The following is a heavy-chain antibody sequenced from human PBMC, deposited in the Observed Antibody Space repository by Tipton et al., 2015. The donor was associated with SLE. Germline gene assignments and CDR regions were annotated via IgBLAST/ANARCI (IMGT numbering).Heavy chain of an antibody. J-gene: IGHJ3*02. CDR2: VTNSGGTT. V-gene: IGHV3-23*01. CDR3: AKEGGDCWSGYEGIFDI. D-gene: IGHD3-3*01. CDR1: GFAFSFHT. Sequence: SLRLSCTASGFAFSFHTMTWVRQAPGKGLEWVSGVTNSGGTTWYADSVKGRFTISRDNSKNTLYLQMNSLRAEDTAMYYCAKEGGDCWSGYEGIFDIWGQGTMVTVSS.